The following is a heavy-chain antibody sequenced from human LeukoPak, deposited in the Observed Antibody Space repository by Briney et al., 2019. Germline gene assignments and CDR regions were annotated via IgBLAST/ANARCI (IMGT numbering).Heavy chain of an antibody. CDR1: GFTFSSYA. CDR3: ARDGRYFDWLFPDY. J-gene: IGHJ4*02. CDR2: ISYDGSNR. Sequence: GGSLRLSCAASGFTFSSYAMHWVRQAPGKGLEWVAVISYDGSNRYYADSVKGRFTIFRDNSKNTLYLQMNSLRAEDTAVYYCARDGRYFDWLFPDYWGQGTLVTVSS. V-gene: IGHV3-30*04. D-gene: IGHD3-9*01.